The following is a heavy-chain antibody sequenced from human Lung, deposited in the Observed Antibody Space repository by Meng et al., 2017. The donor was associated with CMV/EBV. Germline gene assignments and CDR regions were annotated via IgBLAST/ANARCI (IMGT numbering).Heavy chain of an antibody. J-gene: IGHJ4*02. D-gene: IGHD3-3*01. CDR1: GYSFTSYW. CDR3: ARHGGVYYDFWSGYPDYFDD. V-gene: IGHV5-51*01. CDR2: IYPGDSDT. Sequence: GEXXKISCKGSGYSFTSYWIGWVRQMPGKGLEWMGIIYPGDSDTRYSPSFQGQVTISADKSISTTYLQWSSLKASNTAMYYCARHGGVYYDFWSGYPDYFDDXGQGXLVTVSS.